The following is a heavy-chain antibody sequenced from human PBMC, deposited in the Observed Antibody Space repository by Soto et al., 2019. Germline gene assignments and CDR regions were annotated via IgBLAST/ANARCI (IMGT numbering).Heavy chain of an antibody. CDR3: AREGLVVYHAY. Sequence: QVQLVESGGGVVQPGRSLRLSCAASGFTFSSYGMHWVRQAPGKGLEWVAVIWYDGSNKYYADSVKGRFTISRDNSKNTLYLQMNSLRAEDTAVYYCAREGLVVYHAYSGQGTLVTVSS. J-gene: IGHJ4*02. CDR1: GFTFSSYG. D-gene: IGHD2-15*01. CDR2: IWYDGSNK. V-gene: IGHV3-33*01.